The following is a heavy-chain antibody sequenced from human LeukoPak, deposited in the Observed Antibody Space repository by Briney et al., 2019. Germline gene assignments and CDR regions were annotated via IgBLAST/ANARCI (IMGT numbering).Heavy chain of an antibody. CDR2: ISYDGSNK. CDR3: ARPRGAAAGTFGFDP. Sequence: GRSLRLSCAASGFTFISYGMHWVRQAPGKGLQWVALISYDGSNKYYADSVKGRFTISRDNSKNTLYLQMNSLRAEDTAVYYCARPRGAAAGTFGFDPWGQGTLVTVSS. CDR1: GFTFISYG. V-gene: IGHV3-30*03. D-gene: IGHD6-13*01. J-gene: IGHJ5*02.